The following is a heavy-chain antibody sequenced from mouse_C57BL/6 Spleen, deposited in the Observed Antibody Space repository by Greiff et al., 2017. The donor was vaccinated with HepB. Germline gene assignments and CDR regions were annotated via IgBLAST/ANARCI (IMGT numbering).Heavy chain of an antibody. D-gene: IGHD2-5*01. CDR3: ARHGDYYSNPAWFAY. Sequence: EVQLVESGGDLVKPGGSLKLSCAASGFTFSSYGMSWVRQTPDKRLEWVATISSGGSYTYYPDSVKGRFTISRDNAKNTLYLQMSSLKSEDTAMYYCARHGDYYSNPAWFAYWGQGTLVTVSA. CDR2: ISSGGSYT. CDR1: GFTFSSYG. J-gene: IGHJ3*01. V-gene: IGHV5-6*01.